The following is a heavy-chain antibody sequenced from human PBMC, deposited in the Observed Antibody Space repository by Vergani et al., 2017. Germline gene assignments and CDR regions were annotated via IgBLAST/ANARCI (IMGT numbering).Heavy chain of an antibody. CDR1: GYTFTGYY. CDR2: INPNSGGT. CDR3: ARETGDYYDSSGTFDY. V-gene: IGHV1-2*02. Sequence: QVQLVQSGAEVKKPGASVKVSCKASGYTFTGYYMHWVRQAPGQGLEWMGWINPNSGGTNYAQKFQGRVTMTRDTSISTAYMELSRLRSDDTAVYYCARETGDYYDSSGTFDYWGQGTLVTVSS. D-gene: IGHD3-22*01. J-gene: IGHJ4*02.